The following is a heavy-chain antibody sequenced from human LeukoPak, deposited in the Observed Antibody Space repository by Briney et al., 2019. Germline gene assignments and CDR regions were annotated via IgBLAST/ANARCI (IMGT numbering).Heavy chain of an antibody. CDR2: IYSSGTT. CDR1: GFTVSSNY. Sequence: GGSLRLSCAASGFTVSSNYMTWVRQAPGKGLEWVSIIYSSGTTYYADSVKGRFTISRDNSKNTLSLQMNTLRAEDKAVYYCARATPSQYFFDYWGQGILVTVSS. CDR3: ARATPSQYFFDY. V-gene: IGHV3-66*01. D-gene: IGHD2-2*01. J-gene: IGHJ4*02.